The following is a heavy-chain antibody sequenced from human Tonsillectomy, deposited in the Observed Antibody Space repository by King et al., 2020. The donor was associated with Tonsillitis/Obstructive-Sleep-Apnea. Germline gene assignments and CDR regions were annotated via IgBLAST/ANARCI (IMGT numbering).Heavy chain of an antibody. D-gene: IGHD4-23*01. V-gene: IGHV4-39*01. CDR1: GDSISSTSYF. Sequence: QLQESGPGLVKPSETLSLTCTVSGDSISSTSYFWGWIRQPPGQGLEWIGNIFYSGSTYYNPSLKSRVTISVDTSKNQFSLKLSSVSAADTAVYYCARPIWVDYDNNSAHEEGAFDIWGQGTMVTVSS. J-gene: IGHJ3*02. CDR2: IFYSGST. CDR3: ARPIWVDYDNNSAHEEGAFDI.